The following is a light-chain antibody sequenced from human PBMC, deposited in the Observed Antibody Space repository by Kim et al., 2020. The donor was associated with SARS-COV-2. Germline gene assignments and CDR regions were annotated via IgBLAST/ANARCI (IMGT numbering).Light chain of an antibody. CDR2: AAS. CDR3: QQFSSPART. CDR1: QSIALSY. Sequence: EIVLTQSPGTLSLSPGERATLSCRASQSIALSYLAWYQQIPGQAPRLIIYAASRRATGIPDRFSGRGSGTNFTLTISRLEPEDFAVYYCQQFSSPARTFGQGNKVDIK. V-gene: IGKV3-20*01. J-gene: IGKJ1*01.